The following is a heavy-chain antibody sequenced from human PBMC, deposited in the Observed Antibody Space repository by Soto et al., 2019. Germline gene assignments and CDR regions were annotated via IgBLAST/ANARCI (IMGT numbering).Heavy chain of an antibody. CDR1: GVSLNNSGKC. CDR2: IDWDDDK. V-gene: IGHV2-70*11. Sequence: GPKIGKPTPTLTLYITLSGVSLNNSGKCVSRIRQPPGKALEWLARIDWDDDKYYSTSLKTRLTISKDTSKNQVVLTMTNMDPVDTATYYCARTTYSSSSNWFDPWGQGTLVTVSS. D-gene: IGHD6-13*01. CDR3: ARTTYSSSSNWFDP. J-gene: IGHJ5*02.